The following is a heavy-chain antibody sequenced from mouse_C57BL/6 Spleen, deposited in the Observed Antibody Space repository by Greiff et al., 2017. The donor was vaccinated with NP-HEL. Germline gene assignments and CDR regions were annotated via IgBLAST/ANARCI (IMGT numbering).Heavy chain of an antibody. D-gene: IGHD2-4*01. Sequence: EVQLVESGPGLVKPSQSLSLTCSVTGYSITSGYYWNWIRQFPGNKLEWMGYISYDGSNNYNPSLKNRISITRDTSKNQFFLKLNSVTTEDTATYYCARDDYEVWGTGTTVTVSS. V-gene: IGHV3-6*01. J-gene: IGHJ1*03. CDR2: ISYDGSN. CDR3: ARDDYEV. CDR1: GYSITSGYY.